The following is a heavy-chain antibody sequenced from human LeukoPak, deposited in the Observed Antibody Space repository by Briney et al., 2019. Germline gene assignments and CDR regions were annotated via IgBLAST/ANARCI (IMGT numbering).Heavy chain of an antibody. CDR2: ISYDGSNI. D-gene: IGHD4-17*01. V-gene: IGHV3-30*18. Sequence: GRSLRLSCAASGFTFSRYGMHWVRQAPGKGLEWVAVISYDGSNIYYADSVKGRFTISRDNSKNTVYLQMNSLRGEDTAVYYCAKDPRRMYDYADYGGVYWGQGTLVTVSS. J-gene: IGHJ4*02. CDR1: GFTFSRYG. CDR3: AKDPRRMYDYADYGGVY.